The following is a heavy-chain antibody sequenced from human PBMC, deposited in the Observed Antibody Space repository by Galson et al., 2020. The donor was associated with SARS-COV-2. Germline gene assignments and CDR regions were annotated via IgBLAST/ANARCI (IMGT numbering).Heavy chain of an antibody. D-gene: IGHD3-22*01. V-gene: IGHV3-21*01. Sequence: GGSLRLSCAASGFPFRDHNMIWVRQAPGKGLEWVSSIAGSGAYKYYADSMKGRFTISRDNAKNSVYLQLNSLRDEDTAVYYCARDKGSGFQMLGYFDLWGRGTLVSVSS. CDR1: GFPFRDHN. CDR3: ARDKGSGFQMLGYFDL. CDR2: IAGSGAYK. J-gene: IGHJ2*01.